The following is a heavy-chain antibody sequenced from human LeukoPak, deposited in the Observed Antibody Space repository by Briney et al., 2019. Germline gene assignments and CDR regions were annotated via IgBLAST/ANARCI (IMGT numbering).Heavy chain of an antibody. CDR2: ISYDGSNK. CDR3: ARGPAGYN. V-gene: IGHV3-30*14. Sequence: GRSLRLSCAASGFTFSSYAMHWVRQAPGKGLEWVAVISYDGSNKYYADSVKGRFTISRDNLKNTLYLQMNTLRAEDTAVYYCARGPAGYNWGQGTLVTVSS. D-gene: IGHD1-1*01. J-gene: IGHJ4*02. CDR1: GFTFSSYA.